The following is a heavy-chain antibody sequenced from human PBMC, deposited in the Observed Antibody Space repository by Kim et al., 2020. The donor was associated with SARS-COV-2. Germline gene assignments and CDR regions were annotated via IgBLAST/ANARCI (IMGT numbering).Heavy chain of an antibody. V-gene: IGHV5-51*01. CDR3: ARIPCTSSTCYVRLDY. D-gene: IGHD2-2*01. CDR1: GYSFTNYW. J-gene: IGHJ4*02. CDR2: LYPGDSDT. Sequence: GESLKISCKGYGYSFTNYWIGWVRQMPGKGLEWMGILYPGDSDTRYSPSFQGQVAFSVDRSTNTAYLQWTSLKASDTAMYYCARIPCTSSTCYVRLDYWGQGTLVTVSS.